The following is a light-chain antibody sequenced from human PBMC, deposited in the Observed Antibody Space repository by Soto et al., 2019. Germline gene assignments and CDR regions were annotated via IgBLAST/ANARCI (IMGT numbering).Light chain of an antibody. J-gene: IGKJ2*01. CDR1: ESVSGD. Sequence: EVVRTQSPATLSVSAGERATLSCRATESVSGDLAWYQQRPGQAPRLLIYGTSTRASGIPARFSGSGSGTEFTLTISSLQSEDFAIYYCQQYDIWPPYTFGQGTKVDIK. CDR2: GTS. V-gene: IGKV3-15*01. CDR3: QQYDIWPPYT.